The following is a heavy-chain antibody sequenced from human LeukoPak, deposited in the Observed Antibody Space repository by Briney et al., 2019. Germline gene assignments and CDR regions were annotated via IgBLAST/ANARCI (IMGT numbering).Heavy chain of an antibody. V-gene: IGHV4-4*07. CDR3: ARGYCSSTSCHNWFDP. CDR1: GGSISSYY. CDR2: IYTSGST. Sequence: PSETLSLTCTVPGGSISSYYWSWIRQPAGKGLEWIGRIYTSGSTNYNPSLKSRVTMSVDTSKNQFSLKLSSVTAADTAVYYCARGYCSSTSCHNWFDPWGQGTLVTVSS. D-gene: IGHD2-2*01. J-gene: IGHJ5*02.